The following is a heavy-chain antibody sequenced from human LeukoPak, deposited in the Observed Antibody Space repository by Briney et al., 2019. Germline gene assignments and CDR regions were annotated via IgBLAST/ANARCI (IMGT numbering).Heavy chain of an antibody. CDR1: GGSISSYY. CDR2: IYYSGST. J-gene: IGHJ6*04. Sequence: SETLSLTCTVSGGSISSYYWSWIRQPPGKGLEWIGYIYYSGSTNYNPSLKSRVTISVDTSKNQFSLKLSSVTAADTAVYYCARDRSYSSGFYYYYYGMDVWGKGTTVSVSS. CDR3: ARDRSYSSGFYYYYYGMDV. V-gene: IGHV4-59*01. D-gene: IGHD6-19*01.